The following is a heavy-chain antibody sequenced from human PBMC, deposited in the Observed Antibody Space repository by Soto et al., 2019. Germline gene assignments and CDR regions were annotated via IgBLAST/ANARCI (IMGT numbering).Heavy chain of an antibody. Sequence: SETLSLTCTVSGGSINTFYWSWVRQPAGKGLEWIGRIFSSGSASFNPSLESRVAMSVDTSKNHFSLNLSSVTAADMAVYYCAREGSYSAYNFAHGIQLWSFDFWGQGALVTVSS. V-gene: IGHV4-4*07. CDR2: IFSSGSA. CDR1: GGSINTFY. CDR3: AREGSYSAYNFAHGIQLWSFDF. J-gene: IGHJ4*02. D-gene: IGHD5-12*01.